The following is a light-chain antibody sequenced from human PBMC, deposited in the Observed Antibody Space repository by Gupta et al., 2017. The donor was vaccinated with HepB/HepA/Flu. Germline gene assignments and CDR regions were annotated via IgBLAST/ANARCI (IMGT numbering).Light chain of an antibody. CDR2: QAS. CDR3: MQYTHWPHT. Sequence: DVVLTQSPLSLPVTLGQPASISCSSSQSPVYTDGSTSSNWYPQGPGQSPRRLIYQASTRASRLPDRFSGRGSGTDFTLKISRVEAQDVGIYYCMQYTHWPHTFGQGTKLEIK. CDR1: QSPVYTDGSTS. J-gene: IGKJ2*01. V-gene: IGKV2-30*01.